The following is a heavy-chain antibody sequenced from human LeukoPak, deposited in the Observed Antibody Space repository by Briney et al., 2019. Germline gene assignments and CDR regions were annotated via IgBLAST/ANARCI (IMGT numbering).Heavy chain of an antibody. CDR3: ARDTPLGLDY. V-gene: IGHV4-31*03. CDR1: GVSISSGGYY. CDR2: ISFSGNT. Sequence: PSETLSLTCTVSGVSISSGGYYWSLIRQHPGKGLEYIGYISFSGNTYSNPSLKSRVITSADMSKNQFSLKLTSVTAADTAVYYCARDTPLGLDYWGQGTLVTVSS. D-gene: IGHD2-15*01. J-gene: IGHJ4*02.